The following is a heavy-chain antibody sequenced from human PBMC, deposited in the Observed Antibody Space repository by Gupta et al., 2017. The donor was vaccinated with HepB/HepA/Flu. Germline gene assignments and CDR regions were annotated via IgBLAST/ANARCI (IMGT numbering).Heavy chain of an antibody. Sequence: NLQQSGPGLEMPSDILSLTCTVSGGAIRSSSYYWGWIRQPPGKGLEWIGSIYYSGSTYYSPSLKSRVTISVDTSKNQFYLKLSSVTAAXTAVYYGAXMRGFLEWPHFEYWGQGTLVTVSS. CDR1: GGAIRSSSYY. D-gene: IGHD3-3*01. CDR2: IYYSGST. J-gene: IGHJ4*02. V-gene: IGHV4-39*01. CDR3: AXMRGFLEWPHFEY.